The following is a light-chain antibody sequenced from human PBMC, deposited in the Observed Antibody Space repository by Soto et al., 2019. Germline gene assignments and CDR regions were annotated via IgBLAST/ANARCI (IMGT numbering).Light chain of an antibody. J-gene: IGKJ3*01. Sequence: DIQMTQSPSSLSASVGDRVTITCRASQSITNSLNWYQHKPGKAPTLLVYAASSLQSGVPSRFSGSGSGTDFTLTISSLQPEDFATYFYQQGHSMPFTFGPGTKVDIK. V-gene: IGKV1-39*01. CDR3: QQGHSMPFT. CDR1: QSITNS. CDR2: AAS.